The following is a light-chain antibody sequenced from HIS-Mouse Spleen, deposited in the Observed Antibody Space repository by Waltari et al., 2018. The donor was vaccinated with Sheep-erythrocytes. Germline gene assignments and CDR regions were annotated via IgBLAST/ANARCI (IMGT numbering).Light chain of an antibody. CDR3: QQYDNLPPLLT. V-gene: IGKV1-33*01. CDR2: DAS. Sequence: DIQMTQSPSSLSASVGDRVTITCQASQDISNYLNWYQQKPGKAPKLLIYDASNLETGVPSRFSGSGSGTDFTFTISSLQPEDIATYYCQQYDNLPPLLTFGGRTKVEIK. CDR1: QDISNY. J-gene: IGKJ4*01.